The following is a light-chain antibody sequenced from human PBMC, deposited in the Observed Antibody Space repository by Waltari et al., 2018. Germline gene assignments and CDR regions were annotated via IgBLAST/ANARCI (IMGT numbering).Light chain of an antibody. J-gene: IGLJ2*01. Sequence: SSELTQDPAMSVAPGQTVTITCHGDSLRRFFASWYQQRPGQAPFLVVYGDNNRPSGIPDRLSGSTSGGTAFLTITGAQADDEAVYFCHSRDTTSTRVFGGGTRLTV. CDR1: SLRRFF. CDR3: HSRDTTSTRV. CDR2: GDN. V-gene: IGLV3-19*01.